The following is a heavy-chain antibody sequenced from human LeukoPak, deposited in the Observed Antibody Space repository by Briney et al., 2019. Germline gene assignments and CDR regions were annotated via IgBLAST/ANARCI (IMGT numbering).Heavy chain of an antibody. D-gene: IGHD3-3*01. CDR2: IYYSGST. J-gene: IGHJ4*02. V-gene: IGHV4-61*01. CDR3: AKDVVRGHITIFGVVTTYYFDY. CDR1: GVSVSSGSYY. Sequence: SETLSLTCTVSGVSVSSGSYYWSWIRQPPGKGLEWIGYIYYSGSTNYNPSLKSRVTISVDTSKNQFSLKLSSVTAADTAVYYCAKDVVRGHITIFGVVTTYYFDYWGQGTLVTVSS.